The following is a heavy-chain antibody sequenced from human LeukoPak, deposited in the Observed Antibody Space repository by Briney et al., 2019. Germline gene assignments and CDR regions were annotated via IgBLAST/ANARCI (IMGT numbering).Heavy chain of an antibody. CDR3: ARDRGSSHYYGMDV. CDR2: IYYSGST. J-gene: IGHJ6*02. CDR1: GGSISSYY. D-gene: IGHD6-13*01. V-gene: IGHV4-59*01. Sequence: SETLSLTCTVSGGSISSYYWSWIRQPPGKGLEWIGYIYYSGSTDYNPSLKSRVTISVDTSKNQFSLKLSSVTAADTAVYYCARDRGSSHYYGMDVWAQGTTVTVSS.